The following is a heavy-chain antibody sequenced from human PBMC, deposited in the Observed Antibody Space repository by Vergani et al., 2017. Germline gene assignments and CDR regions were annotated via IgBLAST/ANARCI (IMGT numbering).Heavy chain of an antibody. CDR2: IKQDGSER. Sequence: EVQLVESGGGLVQPGGSLRLSCAASGFTFSSYWMSWVRQAPGKGLEWVANIKQDGSERYYVDSVKGRFTISRDNAKNSLYLQMNSLRAEDTAVYYCAREGLRCYFDYWGQGTLVTVSS. V-gene: IGHV3-7*03. D-gene: IGHD4-17*01. J-gene: IGHJ4*02. CDR3: AREGLRCYFDY. CDR1: GFTFSSYW.